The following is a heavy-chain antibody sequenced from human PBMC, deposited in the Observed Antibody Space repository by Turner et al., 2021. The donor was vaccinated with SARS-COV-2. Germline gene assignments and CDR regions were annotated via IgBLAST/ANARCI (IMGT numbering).Heavy chain of an antibody. CDR2: IYSGGST. V-gene: IGHV3-53*01. D-gene: IGHD6-19*01. Sequence: EVQLVESGGGLIQPGGSLRLCCAASAFTVSSNYMSWVRQAPGKELDGVSVIYSGGSTYYADSVKCRFTITRDNSKNTLYLHMNRLRAEDTAVYYCARGHSSGSHQSGAFDIWGQGTMVTVSS. CDR3: ARGHSSGSHQSGAFDI. CDR1: AFTVSSNY. J-gene: IGHJ3*02.